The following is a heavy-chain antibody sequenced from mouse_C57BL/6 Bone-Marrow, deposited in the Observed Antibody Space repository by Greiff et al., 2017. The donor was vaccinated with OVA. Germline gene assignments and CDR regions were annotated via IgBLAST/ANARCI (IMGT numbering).Heavy chain of an antibody. CDR3: ARRSDYYGSSGGFAY. CDR2: IYPRSGNT. Sequence: QVQLKESGAELARPGASVKLSCKASGYTFTSYGISWVKQRTGQGLEWIGEIYPRSGNTYYNEKFKGKATLTADKSSSTAYMELRSLTSEDSAVYFCARRSDYYGSSGGFAYWGQGTLVTVSA. V-gene: IGHV1-81*01. CDR1: GYTFTSYG. D-gene: IGHD1-1*01. J-gene: IGHJ3*01.